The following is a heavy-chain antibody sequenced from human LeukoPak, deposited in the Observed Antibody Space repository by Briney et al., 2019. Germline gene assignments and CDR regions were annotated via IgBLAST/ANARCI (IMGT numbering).Heavy chain of an antibody. CDR2: IYHSGST. CDR1: GGSISSSNW. J-gene: IGHJ4*02. D-gene: IGHD6-19*01. CDR3: ARGPGYSSGWYKGLDY. V-gene: IGHV4-4*02. Sequence: SETLSLTCAVSGGSISSSNWWSWVRQPPGKGLEWIGEIYHSGSTNYNPSLKSRVTISVDKSKNQFSLKLSSVTAADTAVYYWARGPGYSSGWYKGLDYWGQGTLVTVSS.